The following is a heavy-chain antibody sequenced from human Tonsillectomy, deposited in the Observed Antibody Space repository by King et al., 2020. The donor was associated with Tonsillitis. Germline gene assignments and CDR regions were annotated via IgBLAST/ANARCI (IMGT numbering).Heavy chain of an antibody. V-gene: IGHV3-23*04. CDR3: AKGGGYCSSTSCPHDAFDI. CDR1: GFTFSSYA. J-gene: IGHJ3*02. Sequence: VQLVESGGGLVQPGGSLRLSCAASGFTFSSYAMSWVRQAPGKGLEWVSAISGSGGSTYYADSVKGRFTISRDNSKNTLYLQMNSLRAEDTAVYYCAKGGGYCSSTSCPHDAFDIWGQGTMVTVSS. D-gene: IGHD2-2*01. CDR2: ISGSGGST.